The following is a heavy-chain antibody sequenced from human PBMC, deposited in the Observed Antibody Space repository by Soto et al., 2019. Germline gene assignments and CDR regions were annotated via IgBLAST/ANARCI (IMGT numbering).Heavy chain of an antibody. CDR2: ISTENGNT. J-gene: IGHJ4*02. Sequence: ASVKVSCKASGYTFINNAITWVRQAPGQGLEWMGWISTENGNTNYAQNLQGRVVLTRDRSTNTAYMELRSLRPEDTATYYCARDSSSGTFDNWGQGALVTVSS. D-gene: IGHD3-22*01. CDR1: GYTFINNA. CDR3: ARDSSSGTFDN. V-gene: IGHV1-18*04.